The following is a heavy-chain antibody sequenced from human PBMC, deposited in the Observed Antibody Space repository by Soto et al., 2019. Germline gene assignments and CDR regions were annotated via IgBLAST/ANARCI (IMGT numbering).Heavy chain of an antibody. Sequence: QVQLVQSGAEVKKPGASVKVSCKASGYTFTSYGISWVRQAPGQGLEWMGWISAYNGNTNYAQKLQVRVTMTTDTSKSTAYMERRRLRSDDTAVYYWARDVTPRATIFGVVIIWGQGTMVTVSS. V-gene: IGHV1-18*01. D-gene: IGHD3-3*01. CDR3: ARDVTPRATIFGVVII. CDR2: ISAYNGNT. CDR1: GYTFTSYG. J-gene: IGHJ4*02.